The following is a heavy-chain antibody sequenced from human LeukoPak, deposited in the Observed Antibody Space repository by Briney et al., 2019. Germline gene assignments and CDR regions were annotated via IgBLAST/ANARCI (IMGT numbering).Heavy chain of an antibody. D-gene: IGHD6-13*01. CDR3: ARENGIGIAAAGTFNY. Sequence: SQTLSLTCAISGDSVSSNSAAWNWIRQSPSRGLEWLGGTYYRSKWYNDYAVPVKSRITINPDTSKNQFSLQLNSVTPEDTAVYYCARENGIGIAAAGTFNYWGQGTLVTVSS. CDR1: GDSVSSNSAA. V-gene: IGHV6-1*01. J-gene: IGHJ4*02. CDR2: TYYRSKWYN.